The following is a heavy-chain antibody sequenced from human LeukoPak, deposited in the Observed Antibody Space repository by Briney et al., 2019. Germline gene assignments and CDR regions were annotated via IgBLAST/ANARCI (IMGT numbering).Heavy chain of an antibody. CDR2: ISGEGGDT. CDR1: GFTFGDYA. Sequence: GGSLRLSCAASGFTFGDYAMNWVRQAPGKGLECVSSISGEGGDTFHADSVKGRFTISRDNSKNTFYLHMNSLRAEDTAVYYCAKGEYYYDSGSYWDYWYFDLWGRGTLVTVSS. D-gene: IGHD3-10*01. J-gene: IGHJ2*01. CDR3: AKGEYYYDSGSYWDYWYFDL. V-gene: IGHV3-23*01.